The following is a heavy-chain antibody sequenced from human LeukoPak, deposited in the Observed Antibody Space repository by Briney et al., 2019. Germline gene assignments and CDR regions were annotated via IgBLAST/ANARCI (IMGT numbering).Heavy chain of an antibody. V-gene: IGHV1-69*05. CDR1: GGTFSSYA. CDR3: ARDQVAARVIDY. CDR2: IIPIFGTA. J-gene: IGHJ4*02. D-gene: IGHD6-6*01. Sequence: ASVKVSCKXSGGTFSSYAISWVRQAPGQGLEWMGRIIPIFGTANYAQKFQGGVTITTDESTSTAYMELSSLRSEDTAVYYCARDQVAARVIDYWGQGTLVTVSS.